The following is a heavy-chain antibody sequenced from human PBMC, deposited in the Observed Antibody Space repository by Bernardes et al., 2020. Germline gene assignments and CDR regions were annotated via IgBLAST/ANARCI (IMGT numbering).Heavy chain of an antibody. CDR1: GFTFRNSG. CDR2: LWSDGHTQ. V-gene: IGHV3-33*01. CDR3: ARPPYNGAFDGYGIDV. J-gene: IGHJ6*02. D-gene: IGHD1-20*01. Sequence: GGSLLLSCAASGFTFRNSGMHWVRQAPGPGLAWVAVLWSDGHTQYYADSVKGRFTISRDNSKNTLYLQMNSLRAEDTAVYYCARPPYNGAFDGYGIDVWGQGTTVSVSS.